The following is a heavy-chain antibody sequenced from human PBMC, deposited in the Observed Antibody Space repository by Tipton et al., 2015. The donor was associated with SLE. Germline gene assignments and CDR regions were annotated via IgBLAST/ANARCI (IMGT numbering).Heavy chain of an antibody. J-gene: IGHJ1*01. V-gene: IGHV3-23*01. CDR3: AKDNGCDSGYFQH. Sequence: SLRLSCAASGFTFSSYAMSWVRQAPGKGLEWVSAISGSGGSTYYADSVKGRFTISRDNSKNTLYLQMNSLRAEDTAVYYCAKDNGCDSGYFQHWGQGTLVTVAS. CDR1: GFTFSSYA. CDR2: ISGSGGST. D-gene: IGHD2-21*01.